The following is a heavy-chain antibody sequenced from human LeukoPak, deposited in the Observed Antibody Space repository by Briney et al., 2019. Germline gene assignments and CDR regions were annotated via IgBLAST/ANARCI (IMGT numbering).Heavy chain of an antibody. J-gene: IGHJ4*02. CDR1: GFTFSSYA. CDR3: AKGSYYFDY. V-gene: IGHV3-23*01. Sequence: GGSLRLSCAASGFTFSSYAMSWVRQAPGKGLEWVSSISGSGGSTYNADSVKGQFTISRDNSKNTLYLQMNSLRAEDTAVYYCAKGSYYFDYWGQGTLVTVSS. D-gene: IGHD1-26*01. CDR2: ISGSGGST.